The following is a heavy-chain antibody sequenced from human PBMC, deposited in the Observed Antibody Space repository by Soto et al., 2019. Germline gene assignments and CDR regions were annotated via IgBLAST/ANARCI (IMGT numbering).Heavy chain of an antibody. D-gene: IGHD3-22*01. CDR1: GFTFSNAW. CDR2: IKGEADGGTT. CDR3: TTGLSNGYYNFDY. V-gene: IGHV3-15*01. Sequence: GGSLRLFCAASGFTFSNAWMSWVRRAPGKGLEWVGRIKGEADGGTTDYAAPVKGRITISRDHSKDTLYLQMNSLKTEDTAVYYCTTGLSNGYYNFDYWGQGT. J-gene: IGHJ4*02.